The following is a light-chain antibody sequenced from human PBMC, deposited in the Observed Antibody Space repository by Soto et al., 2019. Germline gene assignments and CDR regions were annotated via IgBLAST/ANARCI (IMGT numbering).Light chain of an antibody. V-gene: IGLV2-14*01. Sequence: QSVLTQPASVSVSPGQSITSSCTGTSSDVGHYNFVSWYQQHPGKAPKFIIYEVSNRPSGVSDRFSGSKSGNTASLTISGLQAEDEADYYCTSYTTSSTYVFGTGTKVTVL. CDR2: EVS. CDR3: TSYTTSSTYV. J-gene: IGLJ1*01. CDR1: SSDVGHYNF.